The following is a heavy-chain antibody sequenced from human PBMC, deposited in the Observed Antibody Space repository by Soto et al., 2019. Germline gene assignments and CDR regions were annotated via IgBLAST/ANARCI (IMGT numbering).Heavy chain of an antibody. Sequence: SETLSLTCTVSGGSISSSSYYWGWIRQPPGKGLEWIGSIYYSGSTYYNPSLKSRVTISVDTSKNQFSLKLTSVTAADTAVYYCARHDCSSTSCYLLSNWFDPRGQGTLVTVSS. CDR1: GGSISSSSYY. D-gene: IGHD2-2*01. CDR2: IYYSGST. CDR3: ARHDCSSTSCYLLSNWFDP. V-gene: IGHV4-39*01. J-gene: IGHJ5*02.